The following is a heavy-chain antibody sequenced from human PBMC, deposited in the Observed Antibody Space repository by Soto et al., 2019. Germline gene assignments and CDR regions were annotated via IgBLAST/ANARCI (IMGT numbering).Heavy chain of an antibody. V-gene: IGHV3-21*01. J-gene: IGHJ4*02. CDR3: ARVGTYYGSGSSYYSDY. Sequence: EVQLVESGGGLVKPGGSLRLSCAASGFSFRSYSMNWVRQAPGKGLEWVSFISSSSSYINYADSVKGRFTISRDNAKNSLFLQMNSLRAEVTSVYYCARVGTYYGSGSSYYSDYWGQGTLVSVSS. D-gene: IGHD3-10*01. CDR1: GFSFRSYS. CDR2: ISSSSSYI.